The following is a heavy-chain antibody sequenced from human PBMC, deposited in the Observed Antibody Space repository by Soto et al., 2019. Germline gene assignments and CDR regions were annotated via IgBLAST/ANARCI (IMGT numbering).Heavy chain of an antibody. CDR2: ITQRGST. Sequence: QVQLQQWGAGLLKSSETLSLTCAVYGGAFSAYYWNWLRQPPAEGLQWTGKITQRGSTNYNPSLNSLVIMSVDTPRSQVSLKLSSGTAVDTAVYYCAGGRDTVVRGVMNWFDPWGQGTLVAVSS. CDR1: GGAFSAYY. D-gene: IGHD3-10*01. J-gene: IGHJ5*02. V-gene: IGHV4-34*01. CDR3: AGGRDTVVRGVMNWFDP.